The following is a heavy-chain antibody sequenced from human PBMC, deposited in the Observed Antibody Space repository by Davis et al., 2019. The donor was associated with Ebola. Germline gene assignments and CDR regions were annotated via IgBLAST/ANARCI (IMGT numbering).Heavy chain of an antibody. CDR3: ATQGVRYGDYPFDF. D-gene: IGHD4-17*01. CDR2: ISYDGSKK. Sequence: PGGSLRLSCAASGFTFSSYAMHWVRQAPGKGLEWEAVISYDGSKKYYADSVKGRFTICRDNSKNTLHLQMNSLRAEDTAVYYCATQGVRYGDYPFDFWGPGTLVTVSS. J-gene: IGHJ4*02. CDR1: GFTFSSYA. V-gene: IGHV3-30*04.